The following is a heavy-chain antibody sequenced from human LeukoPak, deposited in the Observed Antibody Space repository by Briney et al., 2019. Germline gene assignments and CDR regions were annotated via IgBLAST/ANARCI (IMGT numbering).Heavy chain of an antibody. Sequence: SETLSLTCAVSGGSISSGGYSWSWIRRPPGKGLEWIGYIYHSGSTYCNPSLKSRVTISVDRSKNQFSLKLSSVTAADTAVYYCARVPKDDAFDIWGQGTMVTVSS. CDR1: GGSISSGGYS. CDR3: ARVPKDDAFDI. V-gene: IGHV4-30-2*01. J-gene: IGHJ3*02. CDR2: IYHSGST.